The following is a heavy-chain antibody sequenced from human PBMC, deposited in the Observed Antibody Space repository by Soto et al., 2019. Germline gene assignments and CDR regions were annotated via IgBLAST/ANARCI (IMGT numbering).Heavy chain of an antibody. CDR3: ARERERSSSSHWFDP. D-gene: IGHD6-6*01. V-gene: IGHV4-59*01. Sequence: PSATLSLTCTVSGGSISSYYWSWIRQPPGKGLEWIGYIYYSGSTNYNPSLKSRVTISVDTSKNQFSLKLSSVTAADTDVYYCARERERSSSSHWFDPWGQGTLVTVSS. CDR2: IYYSGST. J-gene: IGHJ5*02. CDR1: GGSISSYY.